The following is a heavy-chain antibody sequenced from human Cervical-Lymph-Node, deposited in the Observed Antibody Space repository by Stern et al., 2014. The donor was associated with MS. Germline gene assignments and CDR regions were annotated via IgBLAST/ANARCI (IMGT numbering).Heavy chain of an antibody. J-gene: IGHJ4*02. CDR2: IWYDGNKK. D-gene: IGHD1-7*01. Sequence: VQLVESGGGVVQPGRSLRLPWAGSGFPFSNYGMHWVRQAPGKGREWLAVIWYDGNKKYYADSVKGRFTISRDNSKNTLFLQMSSLTAEDTALYYCARGNWNYEGMGYWGQGTLVTVSS. V-gene: IGHV3-33*01. CDR3: ARGNWNYEGMGY. CDR1: GFPFSNYG.